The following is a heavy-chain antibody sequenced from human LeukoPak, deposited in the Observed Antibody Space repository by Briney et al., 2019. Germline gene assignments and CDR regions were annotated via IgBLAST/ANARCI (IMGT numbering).Heavy chain of an antibody. J-gene: IGHJ6*03. CDR3: ARGPIVVVPAASPRYYYYYMDV. CDR1: GYTFTIYD. V-gene: IGHV1-8*01. CDR2: MNPNNGNT. D-gene: IGHD2-2*01. Sequence: ASVKVSCKASGYTFTIYDINWVRHAPGQGLEWMGWMNPNNGNTCYAQKFQGRVTMTRNTSIITAYMELSSLRSEDTAVYYCARGPIVVVPAASPRYYYYYMDVWGKGTTVTVSS.